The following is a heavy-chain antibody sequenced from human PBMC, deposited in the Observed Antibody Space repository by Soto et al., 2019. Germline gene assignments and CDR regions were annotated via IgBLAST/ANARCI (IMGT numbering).Heavy chain of an antibody. CDR1: GYTFSNYG. CDR2: ISVYNGDA. D-gene: IGHD4-17*01. J-gene: IGHJ4*02. Sequence: QVQLVQSGAEVKKPGASVKVSCKASGYTFSNYGISWVRQAPGQGLEWMGTISVYNGDAKYAQNLQGKVTMTTDTSTSTAYMDLTSLTSDDTAVYYCARTDSGDYVPPLDYWGQGTLVTVS. V-gene: IGHV1-18*01. CDR3: ARTDSGDYVPPLDY.